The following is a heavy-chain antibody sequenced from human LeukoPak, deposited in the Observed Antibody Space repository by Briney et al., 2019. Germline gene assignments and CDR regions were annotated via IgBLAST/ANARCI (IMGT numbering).Heavy chain of an antibody. J-gene: IGHJ4*02. Sequence: GASVKVSCKASGGTFSSYAVSWVRQAPGQGLEWMGGIIPIFGTANYAQKFQGRVTITAVESTSTAYMELSSLRSEDTAVYYCVSGPENFDYWGQGTLVTVSS. CDR1: GGTFSSYA. D-gene: IGHD3-10*01. CDR3: VSGPENFDY. CDR2: IIPIFGTA. V-gene: IGHV1-69*13.